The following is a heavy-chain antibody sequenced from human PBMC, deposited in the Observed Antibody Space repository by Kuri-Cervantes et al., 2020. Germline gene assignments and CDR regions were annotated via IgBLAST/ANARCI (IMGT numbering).Heavy chain of an antibody. CDR1: GFTFSSYG. Sequence: GGSLRLSCAASGFTFSSYGMHWVRQAPGKGLEYVSYISSSSSAMFYGDSVKGRFTISRDNAKNSLFLQMNSLRDEDTAVYYCARDLDWAFDYWGQGTLVTVSS. CDR2: ISSSSSAM. J-gene: IGHJ4*02. V-gene: IGHV3-48*02. D-gene: IGHD3-3*01. CDR3: ARDLDWAFDY.